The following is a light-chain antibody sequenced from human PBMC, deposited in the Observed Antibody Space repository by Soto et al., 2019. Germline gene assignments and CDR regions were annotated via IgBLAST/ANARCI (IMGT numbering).Light chain of an antibody. CDR2: GAS. V-gene: IGKV3-20*01. J-gene: IGKJ3*01. Sequence: EIVLTQSPGTLSLSPGERATLSCRASQSVSSSYFAWYQQRPGQAPRLLMYGASSRATGIPDRFSGSGSGTDFTLTISRLEPEDFAVYYCQQYGTPPLTFGPGTKVDI. CDR1: QSVSSSY. CDR3: QQYGTPPLT.